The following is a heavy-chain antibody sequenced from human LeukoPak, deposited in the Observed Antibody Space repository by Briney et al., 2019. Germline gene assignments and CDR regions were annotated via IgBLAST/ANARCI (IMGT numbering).Heavy chain of an antibody. CDR1: GGSISSGDYY. J-gene: IGHJ4*02. Sequence: PSQTLSLTCTVSGGSISSGDYYWSWIRQPPGKGLEWIGYIYYSGSIYYNPSLKSRVTISVDTSKNQFSLKLSSVTAADTAVYYCVRVLGWLQSGGYFDYWGQGTLVTVSS. D-gene: IGHD5-24*01. V-gene: IGHV4-30-4*01. CDR2: IYYSGSI. CDR3: VRVLGWLQSGGYFDY.